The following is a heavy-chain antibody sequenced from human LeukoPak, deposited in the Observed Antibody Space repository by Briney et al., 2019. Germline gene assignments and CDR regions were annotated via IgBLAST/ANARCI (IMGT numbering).Heavy chain of an antibody. V-gene: IGHV3-30*04. D-gene: IGHD6-6*01. CDR3: ARDRSLQTLSSSHPFGY. CDR1: GFTFSSYA. CDR2: ISYDGSNK. J-gene: IGHJ4*02. Sequence: PGGSLRLSCAASGFTFSSYAMHWVRQAPGKGLEWVAVISYDGSNKYYADSVKGRFTISRDNSKNTLYLQMNSLRAEDTAVYYCARDRSLQTLSSSHPFGYWGQGTLVTVSS.